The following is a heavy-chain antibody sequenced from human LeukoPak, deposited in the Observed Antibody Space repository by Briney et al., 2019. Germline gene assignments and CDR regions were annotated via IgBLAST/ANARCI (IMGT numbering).Heavy chain of an antibody. D-gene: IGHD6-19*01. CDR1: GFTFSSYS. Sequence: PGGSLRLSCAASGFTFSSYSMNWVRQAPGKGLEWVSSISSSSSYIYYADSVKGRFTISRDNAKNSLYLQMNSLRAEDTAVYYCARDQRAGYSSGWYMGAYYYYYYMDVWGKGTTVTVSS. CDR2: ISSSSSYI. J-gene: IGHJ6*03. CDR3: ARDQRAGYSSGWYMGAYYYYYYMDV. V-gene: IGHV3-21*01.